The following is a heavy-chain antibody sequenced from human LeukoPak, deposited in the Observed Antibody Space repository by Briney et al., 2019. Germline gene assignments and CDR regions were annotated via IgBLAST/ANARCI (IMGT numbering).Heavy chain of an antibody. V-gene: IGHV3-21*01. CDR3: ARDRVWTVLY. CDR1: GFSFSAYA. Sequence: GGSLRLSCVASGFSFSAYAMSWVRQAPGTGLQWVSSISDSGSDTYYTDSVKGRFTISRDNAKNSLYLQMNSLKTEDTAVYYCARDRVWTVLYWGQGTLVTVSS. D-gene: IGHD6-13*01. J-gene: IGHJ4*02. CDR2: ISDSGSDT.